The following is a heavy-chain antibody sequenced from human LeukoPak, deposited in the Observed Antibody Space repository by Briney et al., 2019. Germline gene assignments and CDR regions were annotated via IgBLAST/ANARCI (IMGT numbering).Heavy chain of an antibody. V-gene: IGHV3-23*01. J-gene: IGHJ6*04. CDR3: AELGITMIGGV. D-gene: IGHD3-10*02. Sequence: GGSLRLSCAASGFTFSTYAMTWVRQAPGKGLEWVSGISGSGGTTYYADSVKGRFTISRDNAKNSLYLQMNSLRAEDTAVYYCAELGITMIGGVWGKGTTVTISS. CDR1: GFTFSTYA. CDR2: ISGSGGTT.